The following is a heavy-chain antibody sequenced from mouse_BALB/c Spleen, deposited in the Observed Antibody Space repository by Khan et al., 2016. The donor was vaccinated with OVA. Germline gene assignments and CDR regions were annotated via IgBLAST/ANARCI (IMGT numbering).Heavy chain of an antibody. CDR3: TRDRIDY. V-gene: IGHV1-7*01. CDR2: INPTSGYT. J-gene: IGHJ2*01. CDR1: GYTFTTYW. Sequence: QVQLQQSGAELAKPGASVKMSCKASGYTFTTYWMHWVKQRPGQGLEWIGYINPTSGYTEYNERFKDKATLSADKSSSTAYMQLSSPTSEDSAVYYWTRDRIDYWGQGTTLTVSS.